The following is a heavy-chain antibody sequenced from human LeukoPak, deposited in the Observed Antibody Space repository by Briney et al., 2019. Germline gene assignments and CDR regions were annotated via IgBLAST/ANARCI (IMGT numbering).Heavy chain of an antibody. CDR1: GYTFTSYG. V-gene: IGHV1-18*01. J-gene: IGHJ5*02. CDR3: ARGRVVPAATYLNWFDP. Sequence: ASVKVSCKASGYTFTSYGISWVRQAPGQGLEWMGWISAYNGNTNYAQKLQGRVTMTTDTSTSTAYMELRSLRSDDTAVYYCARGRVVPAATYLNWFDPWGQGTLVTVSS. D-gene: IGHD2-2*01. CDR2: ISAYNGNT.